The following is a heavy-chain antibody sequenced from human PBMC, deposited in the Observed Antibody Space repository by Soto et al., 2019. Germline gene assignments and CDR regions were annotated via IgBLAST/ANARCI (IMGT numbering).Heavy chain of an antibody. CDR1: GGSISSGGYY. D-gene: IGHD5-18*01. V-gene: IGHV4-31*03. Sequence: QVQLQESGPGLVKPSQTLSLTCTVSGGSISSGGYYWSWIRQHPGKGLEWIGYIYYSGSTYYNPSLNRRVTISVDTSKNQFSLKRSSVTAADTAVYYCARSGYSYGPNPLLYWGQGTLVTVSS. J-gene: IGHJ4*02. CDR3: ARSGYSYGPNPLLY. CDR2: IYYSGST.